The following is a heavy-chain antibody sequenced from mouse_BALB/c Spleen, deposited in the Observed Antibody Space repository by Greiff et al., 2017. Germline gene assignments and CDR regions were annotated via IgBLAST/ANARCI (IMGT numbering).Heavy chain of an antibody. Sequence: EVKVVESGGGLVQPGGSLKLSCAASGFTFSSYTMSWVRQTPEKRLEWVAYISNGGGSTYYPDTVKGRFTISRDNAKNTLYLQMSSLKSEDTAMYYCARHGVTTEDYFDYWGQGTTLTVSS. CDR3: ARHGVTTEDYFDY. D-gene: IGHD2-2*01. J-gene: IGHJ2*01. CDR1: GFTFSSYT. CDR2: ISNGGGST. V-gene: IGHV5-12-2*01.